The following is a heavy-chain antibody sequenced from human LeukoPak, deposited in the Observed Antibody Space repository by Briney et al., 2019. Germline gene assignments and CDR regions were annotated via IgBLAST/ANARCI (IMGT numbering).Heavy chain of an antibody. D-gene: IGHD3-10*01. CDR1: GFTFSSYG. J-gene: IGHJ6*02. CDR3: ATYGSGSYSPYYYYYGMDV. Sequence: GGSLRLSCAVSGFTFSSYGMHWVRQAPGKGLEWVAIISFDGNNKYYADSVKGRFTISRDNAKNSLYLQMNSLKAEDTAVYYCATYGSGSYSPYYYYYGMDVWGQGTTVTVSS. V-gene: IGHV3-30*03. CDR2: ISFDGNNK.